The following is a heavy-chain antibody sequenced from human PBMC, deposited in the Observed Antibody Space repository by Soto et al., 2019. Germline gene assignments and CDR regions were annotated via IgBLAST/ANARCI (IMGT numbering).Heavy chain of an antibody. J-gene: IGHJ4*02. V-gene: IGHV3-23*01. CDR2: ISDRGDTT. D-gene: IGHD1-1*01. Sequence: GSLRLSCAASGFTISRDAMSWVRQAPGKGLEWVAAISDRGDTTHYADSVKGRFTISRDTSKNTLYLQMNTLRAEDTAVYYCAKDKPGTTSFDYWGRGTLVTVSS. CDR3: AKDKPGTTSFDY. CDR1: GFTISRDA.